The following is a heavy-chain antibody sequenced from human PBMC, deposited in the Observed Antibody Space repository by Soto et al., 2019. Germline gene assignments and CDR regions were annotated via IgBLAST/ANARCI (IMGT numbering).Heavy chain of an antibody. V-gene: IGHV1-18*01. D-gene: IGHD2-21*01. Sequence: ASVKVSCKASGYTFTTYGLNWVRQPPGQRREWVAWINTCNGNTNSAQKFEGRVTMTTDTSTSKVFMEARSVTSDDAAMYYCARELGILTDDPFDYWGQGTLVTVSS. CDR1: GYTFTTYG. J-gene: IGHJ4*02. CDR3: ARELGILTDDPFDY. CDR2: INTCNGNT.